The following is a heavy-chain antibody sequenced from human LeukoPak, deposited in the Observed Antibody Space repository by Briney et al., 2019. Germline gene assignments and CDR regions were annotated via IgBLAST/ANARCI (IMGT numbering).Heavy chain of an antibody. J-gene: IGHJ4*02. Sequence: SETLSLTCVVYGGSFSGYYWSWIRQPPGKGLEWIGEIRHSGSTNYNPSLKSRVTISIDTSKNQFSLKLSSVTAADTAVYYCANYDFWGRGTLVTVSS. D-gene: IGHD3-3*01. V-gene: IGHV4-34*01. CDR1: GGSFSGYY. CDR3: ANYDF. CDR2: IRHSGST.